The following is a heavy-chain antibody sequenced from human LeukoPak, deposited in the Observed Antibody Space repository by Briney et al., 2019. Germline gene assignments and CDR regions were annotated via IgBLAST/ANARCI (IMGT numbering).Heavy chain of an antibody. J-gene: IGHJ4*02. CDR2: VYTSGST. D-gene: IGHD3-10*01. Sequence: SETLSLTCTVSGGSISSYYWSWIRQPAGKGLEWIGRVYTSGSTNYNPSLKSRVTMSVDTSKNQFSLKLSSVTAADTAVYYCARETDMGILWFGELFAYFDYWGQGTLVTVSS. V-gene: IGHV4-4*07. CDR3: ARETDMGILWFGELFAYFDY. CDR1: GGSISSYY.